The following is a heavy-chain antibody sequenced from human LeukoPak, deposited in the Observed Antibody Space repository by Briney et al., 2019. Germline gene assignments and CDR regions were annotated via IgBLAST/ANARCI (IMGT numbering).Heavy chain of an antibody. CDR2: ISSSSSYI. J-gene: IGHJ3*02. CDR1: GFTFSSYS. Sequence: GGSLRLSCAASGFTFSSYSMNWVRQAPGKGLEWVSSISSSSSYIYYADSVKGRFTISRDNAKNTLYLQMNSLRAEDTAVYYCARPTRRFLEWLGAFDIWGQGTMVTVSS. V-gene: IGHV3-21*01. CDR3: ARPTRRFLEWLGAFDI. D-gene: IGHD3-3*01.